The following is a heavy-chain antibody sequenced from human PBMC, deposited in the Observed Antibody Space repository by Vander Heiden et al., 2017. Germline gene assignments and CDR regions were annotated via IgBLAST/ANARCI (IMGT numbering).Heavy chain of an antibody. CDR2: INGDGSST. CDR3: ARYCTNGVCYLGGFDY. Sequence: EVQLVQSGGGLVQPGGSLRLSCAASVFTFSSYWLHWVRQAPGKGLVWVSRINGDGSSTSYADSVKGRFTISRDNAKNTLYLQMNSLRAEDTAVYYCARYCTNGVCYLGGFDYWGQGTLVTVSS. CDR1: VFTFSSYW. D-gene: IGHD2-8*01. J-gene: IGHJ4*02. V-gene: IGHV3-74*01.